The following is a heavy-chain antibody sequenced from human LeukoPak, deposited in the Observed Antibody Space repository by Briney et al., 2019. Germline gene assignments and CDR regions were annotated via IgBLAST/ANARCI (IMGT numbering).Heavy chain of an antibody. CDR1: GYTFTGYY. D-gene: IGHD3-22*01. CDR3: ARDGGYYYDSSGYPESGDAFDI. J-gene: IGHJ3*02. CDR2: INPISGGT. Sequence: ASVKVSCKASGYTFTGYYMHWVRQAPGQGLEWMGWINPISGGTNYAQKFQGRVTMTRDTSISTAYMELSRLRSDDTAVYYCARDGGYYYDSSGYPESGDAFDIWGQGTMVTVSS. V-gene: IGHV1-2*02.